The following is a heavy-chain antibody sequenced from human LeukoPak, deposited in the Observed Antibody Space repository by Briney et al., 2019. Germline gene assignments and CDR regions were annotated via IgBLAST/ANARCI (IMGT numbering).Heavy chain of an antibody. CDR1: GYTLTELS. V-gene: IGHV1-24*01. J-gene: IGHJ3*02. CDR3: ATPIGDRGISGAFDI. CDR2: FDPEDGET. D-gene: IGHD3-10*01. Sequence: GASVKVSCKVSGYTLTELSMHWVRQAPGKGLEWMGGFDPEDGETIYAQKFQGRVTMTEDTSTDTAYMELSSLRSGDTAVYYCATPIGDRGISGAFDIWGQGTMVTVSS.